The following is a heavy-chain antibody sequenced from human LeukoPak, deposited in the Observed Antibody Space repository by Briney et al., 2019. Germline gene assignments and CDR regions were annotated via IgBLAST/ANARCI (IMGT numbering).Heavy chain of an antibody. Sequence: ASVKVSCKASGYSFTDYYIHWVRQAPGQGFQWMGWINPDSGGPNYAQKSQGRVTMTRDTSISTAYMELSRLRSDDTALYYCARESRGILNYFDSWGQGTLVTVSS. J-gene: IGHJ4*02. D-gene: IGHD3-22*01. V-gene: IGHV1-2*02. CDR2: INPDSGGP. CDR1: GYSFTDYY. CDR3: ARESRGILNYFDS.